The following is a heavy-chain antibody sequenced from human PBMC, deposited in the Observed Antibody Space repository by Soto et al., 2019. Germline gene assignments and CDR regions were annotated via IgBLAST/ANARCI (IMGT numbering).Heavy chain of an antibody. Sequence: EVQLVESGGGLVQPGGSLNLSCAASGFTFSDSTMPWVRQTSGRGLEWLGRIRSKVNNLETVYAASVKGRCNISRDDSKNTAYLQMNSLKTEDTAGYYCTRLITPLDDWGRGTLVTVSS. J-gene: IGHJ4*02. D-gene: IGHD3-16*01. CDR3: TRLITPLDD. V-gene: IGHV3-73*02. CDR2: IRSKVNNLET. CDR1: GFTFSDST.